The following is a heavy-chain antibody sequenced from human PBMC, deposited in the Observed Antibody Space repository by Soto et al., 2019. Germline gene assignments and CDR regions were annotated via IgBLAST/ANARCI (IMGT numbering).Heavy chain of an antibody. V-gene: IGHV1-8*01. CDR1: GYTFTSYD. D-gene: IGHD3-22*01. J-gene: IGHJ6*02. Sequence: ASVKVSCKASGYTFTSYDINWVRQATGQGLEWMGWMNPNSGNTGYAQKFQGRVTMTRNTYISTACMELSSLRPEDTAVYYCARVPPYYYDSSGRPGMDVWGQGTTVTVSS. CDR2: MNPNSGNT. CDR3: ARVPPYYYDSSGRPGMDV.